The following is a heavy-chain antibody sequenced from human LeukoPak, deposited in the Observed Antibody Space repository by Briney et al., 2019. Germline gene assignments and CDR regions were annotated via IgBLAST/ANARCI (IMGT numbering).Heavy chain of an antibody. CDR3: ARGGDTYYDFWSGYPTLFDY. CDR2: IYYSGST. Sequence: SETLSLTCTVSGGSISSSSYYWGWICQPPGKGLEWIGSIYYSGSTYYNPSLKSRVTISVDTSKNQFSLKLSSVTAADTAVYYCARGGDTYYDFWSGYPTLFDYWGQGTLVTVSS. J-gene: IGHJ4*02. CDR1: GGSISSSSYY. D-gene: IGHD3-3*01. V-gene: IGHV4-39*01.